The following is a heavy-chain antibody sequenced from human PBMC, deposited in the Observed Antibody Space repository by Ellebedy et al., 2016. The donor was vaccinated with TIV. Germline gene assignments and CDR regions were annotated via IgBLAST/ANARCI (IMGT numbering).Heavy chain of an antibody. CDR3: ARFVGAKAFDI. J-gene: IGHJ3*02. CDR1: GGSISSSSYY. V-gene: IGHV4-39*07. CDR2: IYYSGST. D-gene: IGHD1-26*01. Sequence: MPSETLSLTCTVSGGSISSSSYYGGWIRLPPGKGLEWIGNIYYSGSTYYNPSLQSRVTISVDTSKNQFSLRLNSVTAADTAGYYCARFVGAKAFDIWGQGTMVTVSS.